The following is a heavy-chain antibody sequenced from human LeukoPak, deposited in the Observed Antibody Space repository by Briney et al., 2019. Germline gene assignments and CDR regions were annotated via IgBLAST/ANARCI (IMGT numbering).Heavy chain of an antibody. Sequence: GGSLRLSCAASGFSFSNYWMHWVRQAPGKGLVWVSRISSDGSSTTYADSVKGRFTISRDNAKNTLNLQMNSLRAEDTAVYYCARDLGQYYDTSDNWFDPWGQGTLVTVSS. J-gene: IGHJ5*02. D-gene: IGHD3-22*01. V-gene: IGHV3-74*01. CDR3: ARDLGQYYDTSDNWFDP. CDR2: ISSDGSST. CDR1: GFSFSNYW.